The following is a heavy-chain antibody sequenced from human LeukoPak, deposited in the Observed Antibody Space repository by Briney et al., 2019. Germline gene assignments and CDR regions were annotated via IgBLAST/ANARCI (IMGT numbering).Heavy chain of an antibody. D-gene: IGHD6-19*01. V-gene: IGHV3-66*01. CDR2: IYSGGST. J-gene: IGHJ4*02. CDR3: ARVPVAVPSMID. CDR1: GFIVSSNY. Sequence: GGSLRLSCAASGFIVSSNYMSWVRQAPGKGLGWVSVIYSGGSTQYADSVKGRFTISRDSSKNTLYLQMNSLRAEDTAVYYCARVPVAVPSMIDWGQGTLVTVSS.